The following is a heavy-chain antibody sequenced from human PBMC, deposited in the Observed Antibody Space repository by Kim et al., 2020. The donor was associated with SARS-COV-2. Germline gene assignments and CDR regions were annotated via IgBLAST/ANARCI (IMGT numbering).Heavy chain of an antibody. Sequence: ASVKVSCKASTNTFTKYYIHWVRQAPGQGLEWMGIIKPSDGGTAYAQKFRGRFIMTRDTSTTTVYMELSSLRSEDTAMYYCGRSGIDGIGYFDDWGQGTL. J-gene: IGHJ4*02. CDR1: TNTFTKYY. CDR3: GRSGIDGIGYFDD. V-gene: IGHV1-46*01. CDR2: IKPSDGGT. D-gene: IGHD1-20*01.